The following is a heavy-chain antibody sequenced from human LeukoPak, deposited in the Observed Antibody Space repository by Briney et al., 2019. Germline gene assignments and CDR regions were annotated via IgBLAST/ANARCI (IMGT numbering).Heavy chain of an antibody. D-gene: IGHD3-10*01. CDR1: GFTFSSYA. CDR3: GPRGSGIYYDY. CDR2: ISSTGGST. V-gene: IGHV3-23*01. Sequence: GGSLRLSCTASGFTFSSYAMNWVRQAPGKGLDCVSAISSTGGSTYYADSVKGRFTISRDNSRNTLYLQMNSLRAEDTAVYYCGPRGSGIYYDYWGQGTLVTVSS. J-gene: IGHJ4*02.